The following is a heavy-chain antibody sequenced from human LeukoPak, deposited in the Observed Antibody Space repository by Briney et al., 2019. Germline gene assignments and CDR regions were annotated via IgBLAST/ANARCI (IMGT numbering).Heavy chain of an antibody. Sequence: ASVKVSCKASGGTFSSYAISWVRQAPGQGLEWMGGIIPIFGTANYAQKFQGRVTITADESTSTAYMELSSLRSEDTAVYYCARAPERADYYYYYGMDVWGQGTTVTVSS. V-gene: IGHV1-69*13. D-gene: IGHD6-25*01. CDR2: IIPIFGTA. CDR3: ARAPERADYYYYYGMDV. J-gene: IGHJ6*02. CDR1: GGTFSSYA.